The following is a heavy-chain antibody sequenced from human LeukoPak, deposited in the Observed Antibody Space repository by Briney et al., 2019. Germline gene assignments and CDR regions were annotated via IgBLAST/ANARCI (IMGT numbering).Heavy chain of an antibody. CDR3: TRLLRYFDWLGSPFDY. V-gene: IGHV3-49*04. J-gene: IGHJ4*02. CDR1: GFTFGDYA. Sequence: GGSLRLSCTASGFTFGDYAMSWVRQAPGKGLEWVGFIRSKAYGGTTEYAASVKGRFTISRDDSKSIAYLQMNSLKTEDTAVYYCTRLLRYFDWLGSPFDYWGQGTLVTVSS. D-gene: IGHD3-9*01. CDR2: IRSKAYGGTT.